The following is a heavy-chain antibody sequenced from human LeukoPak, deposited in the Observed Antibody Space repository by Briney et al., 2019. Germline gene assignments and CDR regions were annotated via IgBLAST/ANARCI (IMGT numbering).Heavy chain of an antibody. CDR1: GGSISSYY. D-gene: IGHD3-10*01. CDR3: ARHQKLLWFGESLYFDS. Sequence: SETLSLTCTVSGGSISSYYWSWIRQPAGKGLEWIGRIYTSGSTNYNPSLKSRVTMSVDTSKNQFSLKLSSVTAADTAVYYCARHQKLLWFGESLYFDSWGQGTLVTVSS. J-gene: IGHJ4*02. V-gene: IGHV4-4*07. CDR2: IYTSGST.